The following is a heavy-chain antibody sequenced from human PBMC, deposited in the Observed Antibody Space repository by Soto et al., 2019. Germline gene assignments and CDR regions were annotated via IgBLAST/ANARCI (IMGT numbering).Heavy chain of an antibody. D-gene: IGHD3-9*01. CDR2: INAGNGNT. V-gene: IGHV1-3*01. J-gene: IGHJ5*02. CDR1: GYTFTSYA. Sequence: ASVKVSCKASGYTFTSYAMHWVRQAPGQRLEWMGWINAGNGNTKYSQKFQGRVTITRDTSASTAYMELSSLRSEDTAVYYCARENGNYDILTGYTNWFAPWGQGTLVTVSS. CDR3: ARENGNYDILTGYTNWFAP.